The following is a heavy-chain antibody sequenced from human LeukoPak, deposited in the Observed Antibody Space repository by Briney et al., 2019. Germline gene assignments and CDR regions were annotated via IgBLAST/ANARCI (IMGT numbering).Heavy chain of an antibody. Sequence: GGSLRLSCAASGFTFSSYGMHWVRQAPGKGLEWLAVISYDGSNKYYADSVKGRFTISRDNSKNTLYLQMNSLRAEDTAVYYCAKERSLKQWLDPPYCYYYGMDVWGKGTTVTVSS. CDR2: ISYDGSNK. CDR3: AKERSLKQWLDPPYCYYYGMDV. D-gene: IGHD6-19*01. V-gene: IGHV3-30*18. CDR1: GFTFSSYG. J-gene: IGHJ6*04.